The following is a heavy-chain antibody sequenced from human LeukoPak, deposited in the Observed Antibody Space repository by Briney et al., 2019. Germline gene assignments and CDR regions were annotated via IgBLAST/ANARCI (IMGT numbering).Heavy chain of an antibody. CDR1: SGSINSYY. CDR2: IYYSGST. Sequence: PSETLSLTCTVSSGSINSYYWSWIRQPPGKGLEWIGYIYYSGSTYYNPSLKSRVTISVDTSKNQFSLKLSSVTAADTAVYYCARAPYYDFWSGFYYFDYWGQGTLVTVSS. CDR3: ARAPYYDFWSGFYYFDY. D-gene: IGHD3-3*01. V-gene: IGHV4-59*06. J-gene: IGHJ4*02.